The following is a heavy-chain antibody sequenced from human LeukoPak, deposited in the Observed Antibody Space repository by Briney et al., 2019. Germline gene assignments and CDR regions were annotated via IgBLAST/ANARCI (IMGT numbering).Heavy chain of an antibody. Sequence: SVKVSCKASGGTFSSYAINWVRQAPGQGLEWMGGIIPLFSTANYTRNFQGRVTITADEFTSTAYMELSSLRSEDTAVYYCARARGDYSSSWYDHWFDPWGQGTLVTVSS. V-gene: IGHV1-69*13. CDR2: IIPLFSTA. J-gene: IGHJ5*02. CDR1: GGTFSSYA. D-gene: IGHD6-13*01. CDR3: ARARGDYSSSWYDHWFDP.